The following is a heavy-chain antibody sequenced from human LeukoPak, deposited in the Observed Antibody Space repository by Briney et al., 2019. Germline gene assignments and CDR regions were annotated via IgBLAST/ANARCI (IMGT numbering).Heavy chain of an antibody. D-gene: IGHD3-3*01. CDR2: ISGSGGST. J-gene: IGHJ4*02. CDR1: GFTFGSYA. CDR3: AKGDYDFWSGSPYFDY. Sequence: GGSLRLSCAASGFTFGSYAMSWVRQAPGKGLEWVSAISGSGGSTYYADSVKGRFTISRDNSKNTLYLQMNSLRAEDTAVYYCAKGDYDFWSGSPYFDYWGQGTLVTVSS. V-gene: IGHV3-23*01.